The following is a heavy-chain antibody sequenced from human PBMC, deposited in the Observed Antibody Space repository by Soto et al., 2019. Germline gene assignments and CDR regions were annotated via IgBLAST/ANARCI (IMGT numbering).Heavy chain of an antibody. CDR1: GFTFSSYS. D-gene: IGHD6-19*01. V-gene: IGHV3-21*01. Sequence: GGSLRLSCAASGFTFSSYSMNWVRQAPGKGLERVSSISSSSSYIYYADSAKGRFTISRDNAKNSLYLQMNSLRAEDTAVYYCARDEQWLPKFPPYFAYWGQGTLVTVSP. CDR3: ARDEQWLPKFPPYFAY. CDR2: ISSSSSYI. J-gene: IGHJ4*02.